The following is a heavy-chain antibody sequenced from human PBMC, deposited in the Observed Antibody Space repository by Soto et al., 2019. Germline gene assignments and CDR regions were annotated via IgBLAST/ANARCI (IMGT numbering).Heavy chain of an antibody. CDR3: ARDLTDYNYEYKFGF. V-gene: IGHV3-30*03. J-gene: IGHJ4*02. CDR2: ISFEGSNK. CDR1: GFTFSDFG. D-gene: IGHD4-4*01. Sequence: QVQLVESGGGVFQPGRSLRLSCAASGFTFSDFGMHWVRQSPGKGLEWVAVISFEGSNKYYADSVKGRFTISRDDSKNTVYLQVNGLRPEDTAVYYCARDLTDYNYEYKFGFWGQGTLVTVSS.